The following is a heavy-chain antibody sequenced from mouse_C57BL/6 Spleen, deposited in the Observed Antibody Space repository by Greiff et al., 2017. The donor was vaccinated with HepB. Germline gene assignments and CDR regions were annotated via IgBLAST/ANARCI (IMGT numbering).Heavy chain of an antibody. CDR2: INPSTGGT. V-gene: IGHV1-42*01. CDR3: ARGYYGSPSMDY. Sequence: EVQLQQSGPELVKPGASVKISCKASGYSFTGYYMNWVKQSPEKSLEWIGEINPSTGGTTYNQKFKAKATLTVDKSSSTAYMQLKSLTSEDSAVYYCARGYYGSPSMDYWGQGTSVTVSS. J-gene: IGHJ4*01. D-gene: IGHD1-1*01. CDR1: GYSFTGYY.